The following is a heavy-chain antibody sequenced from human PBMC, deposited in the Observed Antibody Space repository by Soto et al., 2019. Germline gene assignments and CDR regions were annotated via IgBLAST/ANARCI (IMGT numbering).Heavy chain of an antibody. D-gene: IGHD3-10*01. CDR3: ATSNYGERD. J-gene: IGHJ4*02. V-gene: IGHV3-23*01. Sequence: ELQVLESGGGWVQPGGSLRLTWAASGFTLSEYGTSWVRQAPGKGLEWVSFVSGSGDSTYYTDSVKGRLTISRDSSKNTVCLQMNSLRAEDTAVYYCATSNYGERDWGQGTLVTVSS. CDR2: VSGSGDST. CDR1: GFTLSEYG.